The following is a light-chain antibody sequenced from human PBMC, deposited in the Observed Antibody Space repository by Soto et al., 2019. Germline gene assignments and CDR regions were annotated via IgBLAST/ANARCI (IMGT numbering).Light chain of an antibody. CDR1: RNDVGGYNY. CDR3: SSYTSSSTVI. V-gene: IGLV2-14*01. CDR2: EVR. J-gene: IGLJ2*01. Sequence: QSALTQPASVSASPGQSITLSCTGTRNDVGGYNYVSWYQQHPGKVPKLIIYEVRNRPSGVSNRFFGSKSGNTASLTISGLQAEDEADYYCSSYTSSSTVIFGGGTKVTVL.